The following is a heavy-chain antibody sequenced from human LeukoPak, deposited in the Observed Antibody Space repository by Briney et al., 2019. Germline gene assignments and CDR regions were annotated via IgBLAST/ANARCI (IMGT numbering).Heavy chain of an antibody. CDR1: GGSISGTSYY. J-gene: IGHJ4*02. D-gene: IGHD6-19*01. CDR2: IYYSGST. Sequence: PSETLSLTCTVSGGSISGTSYYWGWIRQPPGKGLEWIGSIYYSGSTYYNPSLKSRVTISVDTSKNQFSLKLSSVTAADTAVYYCARHVGRSGWYGGYYFDYWGQGTLVTVSS. CDR3: ARHVGRSGWYGGYYFDY. V-gene: IGHV4-39*01.